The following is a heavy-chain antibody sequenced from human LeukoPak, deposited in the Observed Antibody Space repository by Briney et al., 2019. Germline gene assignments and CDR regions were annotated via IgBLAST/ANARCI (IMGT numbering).Heavy chain of an antibody. CDR1: GGTFSSYA. V-gene: IGHV1-69*05. CDR2: IIPIFGTA. Sequence: RWASVKVSCKASGGTFSSYAISWVRQAPGQGLEWMGRIIPIFGTANYAQKFQGRVTITTDESTSTAYMELSSLRSEDTAVYYCARDGAPKEYYYYYYYMDVWGKGTTVTVSS. J-gene: IGHJ6*03. CDR3: ARDGAPKEYYYYYYYMDV. D-gene: IGHD3-16*01.